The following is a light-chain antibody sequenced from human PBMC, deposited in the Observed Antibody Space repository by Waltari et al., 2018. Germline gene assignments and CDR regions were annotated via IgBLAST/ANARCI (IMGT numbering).Light chain of an antibody. J-gene: IGLJ3*02. V-gene: IGLV7-43*01. Sequence: VVTQEPPLTVSQGRTAPLTWASSIGAANSGSYPNRFQQKPGHAPMSLIYNTNNKHPWTPARCSGALLWGKAALTLSSVQPEDEADYYCLLYFGGAHLVFGGGTKLTVL. CDR3: LLYFGGAHLV. CDR1: IGAANSGSY. CDR2: NTN.